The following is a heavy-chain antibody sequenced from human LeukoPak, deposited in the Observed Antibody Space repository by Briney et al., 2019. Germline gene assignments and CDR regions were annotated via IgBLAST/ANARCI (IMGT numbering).Heavy chain of an antibody. Sequence: PGGSLRLSCAASGFTFSSYWMTWIRQAPGKGLEWVANIKQDGSNKYYADSVKGRFTISRDNSKNTLYLQMNSLRAEDTAVYYCAKVAYGYSYGYVDYWGQGTLVTVSS. CDR3: AKVAYGYSYGYVDY. J-gene: IGHJ4*02. V-gene: IGHV3-7*01. D-gene: IGHD5-18*01. CDR2: IKQDGSNK. CDR1: GFTFSSYW.